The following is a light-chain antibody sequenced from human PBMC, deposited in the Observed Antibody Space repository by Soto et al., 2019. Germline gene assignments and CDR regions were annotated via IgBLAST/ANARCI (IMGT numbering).Light chain of an antibody. CDR3: QQRSNWPPIT. J-gene: IGKJ5*01. V-gene: IGKV3-11*01. Sequence: EIVLTQSPATLSLSPGERATLSCRASQSVSESLAWYQQKPGQAPRLLIYGASNRATGIPDRFSGSGSGTDFTLTISRLEPEDFAVYYCQQRSNWPPITFGQGTRLEIK. CDR2: GAS. CDR1: QSVSES.